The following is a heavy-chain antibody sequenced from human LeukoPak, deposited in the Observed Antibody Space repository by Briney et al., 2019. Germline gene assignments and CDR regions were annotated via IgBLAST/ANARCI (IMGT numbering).Heavy chain of an antibody. CDR1: GFIVSSNY. Sequence: GGSLRLSCAASGFIVSSNYMSWVRQAPGKGLEWVSVIYTGGSTHYADSVKGRFTISRDNSKNTLYLQMNSLRAEDTSVHYCARGRNSGWYEFVGQFDYWGQGTLVTVSS. CDR2: IYTGGST. V-gene: IGHV3-66*01. J-gene: IGHJ4*02. D-gene: IGHD6-19*01. CDR3: ARGRNSGWYEFVGQFDY.